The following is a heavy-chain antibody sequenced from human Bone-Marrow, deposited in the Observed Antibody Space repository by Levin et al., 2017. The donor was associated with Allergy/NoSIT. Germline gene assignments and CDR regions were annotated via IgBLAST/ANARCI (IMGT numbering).Heavy chain of an antibody. CDR1: GFTFSSYA. Sequence: PGGSLRLSCAASGFTFSSYAMSWVRQAPGKGLEWVSGIRGSGVGTYYADSVKGRFTISRDNSKNTLYLQMKSLRAEDTAVYYCAKDISGSWSTGDLDYWGQGTQVTVSS. CDR2: IRGSGVGT. D-gene: IGHD6-13*01. V-gene: IGHV3-23*01. CDR3: AKDISGSWSTGDLDY. J-gene: IGHJ4*02.